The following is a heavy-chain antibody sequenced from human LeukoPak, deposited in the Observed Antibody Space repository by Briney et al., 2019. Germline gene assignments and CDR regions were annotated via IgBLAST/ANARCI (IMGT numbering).Heavy chain of an antibody. CDR2: IYYSGST. V-gene: IGHV4-39*01. CDR1: GGSISSSSYY. D-gene: IGHD6-13*01. CDR3: ARLMSSPTAEYFQH. J-gene: IGHJ1*01. Sequence: PSETLSLTCTVSGGSISSSSYYWGWIRQPPGKGLEWIGSIYYSGSTYYNPSLKSRVTISVDTSKNQFSLKLSSVTAADTAVYYCARLMSSPTAEYFQHWGQGTLVTVSS.